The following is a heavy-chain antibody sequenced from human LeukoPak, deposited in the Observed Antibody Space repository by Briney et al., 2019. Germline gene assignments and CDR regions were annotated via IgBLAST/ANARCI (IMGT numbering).Heavy chain of an antibody. V-gene: IGHV4-34*01. CDR1: GGSFSGYY. CDR3: ARAKLLWFGWYNWFDP. CDR2: INHSGST. J-gene: IGHJ5*02. D-gene: IGHD3-10*01. Sequence: PSETLSLTCAVYGGSFSGYYWSWIRQPPGKGLEWIGEINHSGSTNYNPSLKSRVTISVDTSKNQFSLKLSSVTAADTAVYYCARAKLLWFGWYNWFDPWGQGTLVTVSS.